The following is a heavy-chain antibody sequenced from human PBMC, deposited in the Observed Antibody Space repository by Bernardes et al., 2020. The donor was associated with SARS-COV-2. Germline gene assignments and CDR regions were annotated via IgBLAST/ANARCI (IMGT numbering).Heavy chain of an antibody. V-gene: IGHV3-7*03. D-gene: IGHD6-6*01. J-gene: IGHJ4*02. CDR2: IKQDGSEN. Sequence: GGSLRLSRAASGFTFSRYWMSWIRQAPGKGLEWVANIKQDGSENYYVDSVKGRFTISRDNAKNSLFLQMNSLRAEDTAVYYCARDPIAARPTFDYWGQGTLVTVSS. CDR1: GFTFSRYW. CDR3: ARDPIAARPTFDY.